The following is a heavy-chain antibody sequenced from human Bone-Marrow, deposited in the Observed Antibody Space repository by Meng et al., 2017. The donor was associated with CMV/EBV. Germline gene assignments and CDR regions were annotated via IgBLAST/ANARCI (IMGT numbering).Heavy chain of an antibody. CDR2: ISAYNGNT. J-gene: IGHJ4*02. V-gene: IGHV1-18*01. CDR3: ARDRRNYYDSSGYYLPLDY. Sequence: FTRHGISSLRHAPGPGLDLIGWISAYNGNTNYAQKLQVRVTLTPDTSTSTAYMELRSLRSDDTAVYYCARDRRNYYDSSGYYLPLDYWGQGTLVTVSS. D-gene: IGHD3-22*01. CDR1: FTRHG.